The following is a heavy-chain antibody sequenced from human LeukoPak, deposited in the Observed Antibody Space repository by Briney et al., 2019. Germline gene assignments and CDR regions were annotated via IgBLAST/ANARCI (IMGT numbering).Heavy chain of an antibody. CDR3: ARESLGYCSGGSCYQGAFDI. D-gene: IGHD2-15*01. Sequence: PSETLSLTCAVYGGSFSGYYWSWICQPPGKGLEWIGEINHSGSTNYNPSLKSRVTISVDTSKNQFSLKLSSVTAADTAVYYCARESLGYCSGGSCYQGAFDIWGQGTMVTVSS. CDR1: GGSFSGYY. J-gene: IGHJ3*02. CDR2: INHSGST. V-gene: IGHV4-34*01.